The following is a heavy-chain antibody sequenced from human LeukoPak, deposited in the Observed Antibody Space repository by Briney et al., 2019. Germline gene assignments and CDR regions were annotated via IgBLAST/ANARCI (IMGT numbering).Heavy chain of an antibody. CDR2: IKQDGSEK. CDR3: ARERAREGGIAVA. J-gene: IGHJ5*02. Sequence: GGSLRLSCAASGFTFSSYWMSWVRQAPGKGLEWVASIKQDGSEKYYVDSVKGRFTISRDNAKNSLYLQMNSLRAEDTAVYYCARERAREGGIAVAWGQGTLVTVSS. CDR1: GFTFSSYW. V-gene: IGHV3-7*01. D-gene: IGHD6-19*01.